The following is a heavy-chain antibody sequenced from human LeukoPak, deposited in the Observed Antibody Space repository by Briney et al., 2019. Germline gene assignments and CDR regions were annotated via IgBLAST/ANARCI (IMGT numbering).Heavy chain of an antibody. CDR3: GSSHSSSWYDW. V-gene: IGHV4-39*01. CDR1: SGPMSGDSLTESSYY. CDR2: VYFSGYT. J-gene: IGHJ4*02. Sequence: SETLSLTCTVSSGPMSGDSLTESSYYWVWIRQPPGKGLEWIGSVYFSGYTYYTPSLESRVTISADMSKNQVSLRLTSVTTADTAVYYCGSSHSSSWYDWWGQGTLVTVTS. D-gene: IGHD6-13*01.